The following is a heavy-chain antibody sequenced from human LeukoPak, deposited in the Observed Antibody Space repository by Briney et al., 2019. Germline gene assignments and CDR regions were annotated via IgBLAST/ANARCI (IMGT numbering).Heavy chain of an antibody. CDR1: DYSISSGYY. Sequence: SETLSLTCTVSDYSISSGYYWGWIRQPPGKGLEWIGSIYHNGVTYYNPSLRSRVSISLDTSKNQFSLKLSSVTAADTAVYYCARGLVAGTAYIDYWGQGTLVTVSS. CDR3: ARGLVAGTAYIDY. V-gene: IGHV4-38-2*02. J-gene: IGHJ4*02. CDR2: IYHNGVT. D-gene: IGHD6-19*01.